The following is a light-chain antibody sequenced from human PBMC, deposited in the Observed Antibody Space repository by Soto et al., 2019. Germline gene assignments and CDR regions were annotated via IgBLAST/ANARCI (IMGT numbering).Light chain of an antibody. CDR2: LGS. CDR1: QSLLHSNGYNY. V-gene: IGKV2-28*01. Sequence: DIVMTQYPLSLPVTPGEPASISCRSSQSLLHSNGYNYLDWYLQKPGQSPQLLIYLGSNRASGVPDRLSGSGSGTDCTLKISRVYAEDVGVYYCMQALQTPLTFGGGTKVEIK. CDR3: MQALQTPLT. J-gene: IGKJ4*01.